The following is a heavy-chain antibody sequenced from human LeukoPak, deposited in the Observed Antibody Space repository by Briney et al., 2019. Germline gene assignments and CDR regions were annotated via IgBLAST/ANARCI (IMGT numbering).Heavy chain of an antibody. J-gene: IGHJ4*02. V-gene: IGHV4-59*02. Sequence: PSETLSLTCTLSGASDNSSYWSWLRQPPGKGLEWIGYISYRGNTNYNPSLKSRVTMSVDTSKNQFPLRLTSLTAADTAVFYCARVQFDRSGFFSYCDHWPQGPLVTVSS. CDR2: ISYRGNT. CDR3: ARVQFDRSGFFSYCDH. CDR1: GASDNSSY. D-gene: IGHD3-22*01.